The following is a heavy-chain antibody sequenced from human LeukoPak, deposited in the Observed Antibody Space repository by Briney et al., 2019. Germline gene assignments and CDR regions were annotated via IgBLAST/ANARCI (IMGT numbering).Heavy chain of an antibody. CDR2: ISYSGST. Sequence: SETLSLTCTVSAGSISNYYWSWIRQPPGKGLEWIGYISYSGSTNYNPSLKSRVTISVDTSKNQFSLKLSSVTAADTAVYYCARHDSDFWSGSHHDYWGQGTLVTVSS. CDR1: AGSISNYY. D-gene: IGHD3-3*01. J-gene: IGHJ4*02. CDR3: ARHDSDFWSGSHHDY. V-gene: IGHV4-59*08.